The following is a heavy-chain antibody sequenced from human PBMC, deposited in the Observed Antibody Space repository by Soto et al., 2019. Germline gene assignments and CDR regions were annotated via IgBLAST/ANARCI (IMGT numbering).Heavy chain of an antibody. Sequence: QVVLQESGPGLVKPSETLSLTCSVSGRSITSYYWSWVRQPPGKGLEWIGYIYDNGITSQNPSLKGLVTMSADTSQNQFSLQLTSVTGADTAVYYCARTYDSNGYASEFDSWGQGIIVTVTS. CDR2: IYDNGIT. V-gene: IGHV4-59*12. J-gene: IGHJ4*02. CDR3: ARTYDSNGYASEFDS. D-gene: IGHD3-22*01. CDR1: GRSITSYY.